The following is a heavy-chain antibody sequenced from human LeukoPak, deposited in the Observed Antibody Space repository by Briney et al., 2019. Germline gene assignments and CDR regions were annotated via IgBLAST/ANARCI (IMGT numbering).Heavy chain of an antibody. CDR2: ISYDGSNK. CDR3: ARADCGGDCYPKFYYYYGMDV. Sequence: PGGSLRLSCAASGFTFSSYAMHWVRQAPGKGLEWVAVISYDGSNKYYADSVKGRFTISRDNSKNTLYLQMNSLRAEGTAVYYCARADCGGDCYPKFYYYYGMDVWGQGTTVTVSS. V-gene: IGHV3-30*04. D-gene: IGHD2-21*02. J-gene: IGHJ6*02. CDR1: GFTFSSYA.